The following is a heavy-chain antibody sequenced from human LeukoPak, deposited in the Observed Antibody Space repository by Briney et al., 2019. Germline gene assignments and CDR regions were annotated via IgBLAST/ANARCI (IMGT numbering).Heavy chain of an antibody. CDR3: ARDSRRQQLGVY. CDR1: GGSISSGGYY. CDR2: IYYSGST. D-gene: IGHD6-13*01. J-gene: IGHJ4*02. V-gene: IGHV4-31*03. Sequence: SQTLSPTCTVSGGSISSGGYYWSWIRQHPGTGLEWIGYIYYSGSTYYNPSLKSRVTISVDTSKNQFSLKLSPVTAADTAVYYSARDSRRQQLGVYWGQETLVTVSA.